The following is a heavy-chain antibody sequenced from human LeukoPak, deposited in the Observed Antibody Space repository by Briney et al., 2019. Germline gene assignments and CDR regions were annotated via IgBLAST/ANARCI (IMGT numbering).Heavy chain of an antibody. CDR3: ARYYDILTGYYGLSWFDP. Sequence: GASVKVSCKASGGTFSSYAISWVRQAPGQGLEWMGGIIPIFGTANYAQKFQGRVTITADESTSTAYMELSSLRSDDTAVYYCARYYDILTGYYGLSWFDPWGQGTLVTVSS. CDR2: IIPIFGTA. D-gene: IGHD3-9*01. J-gene: IGHJ5*02. V-gene: IGHV1-69*13. CDR1: GGTFSSYA.